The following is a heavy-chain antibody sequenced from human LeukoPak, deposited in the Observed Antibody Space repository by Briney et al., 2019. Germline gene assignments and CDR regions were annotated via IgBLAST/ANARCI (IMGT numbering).Heavy chain of an antibody. CDR1: GFTFSSFW. CDR2: IKQDGNEK. Sequence: GGSLRLSCAASGFTFSSFWLSWVRQAPGKGLEWVANIKQDGNEKYYVDSVKGRFTISRDNSKNTLYIQMNSLRAEDTAVYYCARAHYYYYMDVWGKGTTVTVSS. CDR3: ARAHYYYYMDV. J-gene: IGHJ6*03. V-gene: IGHV3-7*01.